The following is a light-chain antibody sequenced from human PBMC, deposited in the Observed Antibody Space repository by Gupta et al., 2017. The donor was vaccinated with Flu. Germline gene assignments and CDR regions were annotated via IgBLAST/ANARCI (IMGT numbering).Light chain of an antibody. CDR1: QRISNY. CDR2: GAS. V-gene: IGKV1-NL1*01. Sequence: PSSPAAPVGDRAIITRRASQRISNYLAWYQQKPGKAPKLLIYGASRGESGIPSRFSGSGSGTDFTLTISSLQPEDFAIYDCQEYESKPWTFGQGTKVEIK. CDR3: QEYESKPWT. J-gene: IGKJ1*01.